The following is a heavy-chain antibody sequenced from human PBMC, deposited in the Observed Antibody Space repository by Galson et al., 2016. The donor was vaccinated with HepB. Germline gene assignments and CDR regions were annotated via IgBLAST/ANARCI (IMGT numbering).Heavy chain of an antibody. V-gene: IGHV3-30*18. J-gene: IGHJ4*02. CDR1: GFTFNNYG. CDR2: ISSDGSDK. CDR3: AKDTRSRGWYGTFDY. Sequence: SLRLSCAASGFTFNNYGMHWVRQAPGKGLEWVVVISSDGSDKYYADSVKGRFTISRDNSKNTLFLQMNSLRAEDTALYYCAKDTRSRGWYGTFDYWGQGTLVTVSS. D-gene: IGHD6-19*01.